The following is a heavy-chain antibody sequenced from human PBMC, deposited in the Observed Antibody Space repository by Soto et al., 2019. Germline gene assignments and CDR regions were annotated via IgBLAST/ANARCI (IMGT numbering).Heavy chain of an antibody. CDR3: ARESGGATATLDYYYFYMDV. D-gene: IGHD5-12*01. V-gene: IGHV1-2*04. CDR2: INPNSGVT. J-gene: IGHJ6*03. CDR1: GDTFTDYY. Sequence: QVQLVQSGAEVKKPGASVTVSCRSSGDTFTDYYMHWVRQAPGQGLEWRGWINPNSGVTKYAQKFQGWVTMTRDTSSMTVYMQLSRLRSDDTAVYYCARESGGATATLDYYYFYMDVWGTGTAVTVSS.